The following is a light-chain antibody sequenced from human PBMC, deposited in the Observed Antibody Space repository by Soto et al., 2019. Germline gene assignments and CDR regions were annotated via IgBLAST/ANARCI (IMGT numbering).Light chain of an antibody. CDR3: QSYDDSLSGVI. CDR1: SSNIGAGYD. V-gene: IGLV1-40*01. J-gene: IGLJ2*01. CDR2: SND. Sequence: QSVLAQPPSVSGAPGQTVTISCTGSSSNIGAGYDVHWYQQFPGTAPKLLIYSNDLRPSGLPARFSGSRSAVSASLAISALQAEDEAYYYCQSYDDSLSGVIFGGGTKVTVL.